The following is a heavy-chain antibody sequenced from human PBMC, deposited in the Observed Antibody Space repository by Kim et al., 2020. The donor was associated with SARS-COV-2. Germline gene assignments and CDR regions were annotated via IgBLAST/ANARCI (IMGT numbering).Heavy chain of an antibody. CDR3: ARERIAAAGYGFDR. J-gene: IGHJ5*02. V-gene: IGHV3-48*03. D-gene: IGHD6-13*01. Sequence: HAGPVKGRFTNPRDNDKNELYLQMNSLRAEDTAVYYCARERIAAAGYGFDRWGQGTLVTVSS.